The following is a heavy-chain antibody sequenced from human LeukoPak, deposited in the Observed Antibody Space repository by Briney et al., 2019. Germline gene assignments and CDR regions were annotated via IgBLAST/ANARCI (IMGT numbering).Heavy chain of an antibody. J-gene: IGHJ4*02. V-gene: IGHV3-48*03. D-gene: IGHD3-3*01. CDR2: ISSSGSTI. CDR3: ARNPDYDFWSGYYTGPDY. Sequence: GGSLRLSCALAALTFSSYEMNWVRQPAGKGLEWVSYISSSGSTIYYADSVKGRFTISTDNAKNSLYLQMNSLRAEDTAVYYCARNPDYDFWSGYYTGPDYWGQGTLVTVSS. CDR1: ALTFSSYE.